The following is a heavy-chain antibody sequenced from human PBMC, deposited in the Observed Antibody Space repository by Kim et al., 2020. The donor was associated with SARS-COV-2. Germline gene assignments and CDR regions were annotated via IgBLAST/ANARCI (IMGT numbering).Heavy chain of an antibody. D-gene: IGHD4-17*01. CDR1: GFTFSSYA. J-gene: IGHJ4*02. V-gene: IGHV3-30*04. Sequence: GGSLRLSCAASGFTFSSYAMHWVRQAPGKGLEWVAVISYDGSNKYYADSVKGRFTLSRDNSKNTLYLQMNSLRAEDTAVYYCARDTRVDYGDYEGYQAFDYWGQGTLVTVSS. CDR2: ISYDGSNK. CDR3: ARDTRVDYGDYEGYQAFDY.